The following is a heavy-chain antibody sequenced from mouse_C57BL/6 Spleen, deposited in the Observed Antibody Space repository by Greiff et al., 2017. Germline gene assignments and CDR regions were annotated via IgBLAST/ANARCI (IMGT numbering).Heavy chain of an antibody. D-gene: IGHD4-1*01. CDR3: ARRDWGTMDY. CDR2: INPNNGGT. Sequence: VQLQQSGPELVKPGASVKISCKASGYTFTDYYMNWVKQSHGKSLEWIGDINPNNGGTSYNQKFKGKATLTVDKSSSTAYMELRSLTSEDSAVYYCARRDWGTMDYGGQGTSVTVSS. J-gene: IGHJ4*01. V-gene: IGHV1-26*01. CDR1: GYTFTDYY.